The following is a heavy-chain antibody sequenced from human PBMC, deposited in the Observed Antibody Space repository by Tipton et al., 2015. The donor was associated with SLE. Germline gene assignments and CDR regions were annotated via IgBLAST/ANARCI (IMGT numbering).Heavy chain of an antibody. CDR1: GVSNRTYY. J-gene: IGHJ4*02. D-gene: IGHD4-23*01. V-gene: IGHV4-59*01. Sequence: TLSLTCTVSGVSNRTYYWSWIRQSPGKGLEWIGYIYYSGNTNYNPSLKSRVIISDDTSRNHFSLKLRSVTAADTAVYYCASTVGGNSVMSTFDYWGRGTLVSVSS. CDR3: ASTVGGNSVMSTFDY. CDR2: IYYSGNT.